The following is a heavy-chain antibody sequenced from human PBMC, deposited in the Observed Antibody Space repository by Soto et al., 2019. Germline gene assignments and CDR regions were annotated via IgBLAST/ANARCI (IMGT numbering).Heavy chain of an antibody. CDR2: ISYDGSNR. J-gene: IGHJ6*02. CDR3: ARGFPEADYYYGLDV. D-gene: IGHD6-19*01. V-gene: IGHV3-30-3*01. Sequence: GGSLRLSCAASGFTFSSYSMHWVRQAPGKGLEWVTIISYDGSNRYYADSVKGRFTISRDNSKNTLYVQMNSLRAEDTAVYYCARGFPEADYYYGLDVWGQGTTVTVSS. CDR1: GFTFSSYS.